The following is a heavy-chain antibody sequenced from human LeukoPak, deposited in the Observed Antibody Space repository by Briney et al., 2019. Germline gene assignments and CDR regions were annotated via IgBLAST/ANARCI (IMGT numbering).Heavy chain of an antibody. CDR3: ARISSDCNGGSCYSEKDY. J-gene: IGHJ4*02. CDR2: INWNGGST. D-gene: IGHD2-15*01. V-gene: IGHV3-20*04. CDR1: GFTFSSYG. Sequence: GGSLRLSCAASGFTFSSYGMSWVRQAPGKGLEWVSGINWNGGSTAYADSVKGRFTISRDNAKNSLYLQMNSLRAEDTALYYCARISSDCNGGSCYSEKDYWGQGTLVTVSS.